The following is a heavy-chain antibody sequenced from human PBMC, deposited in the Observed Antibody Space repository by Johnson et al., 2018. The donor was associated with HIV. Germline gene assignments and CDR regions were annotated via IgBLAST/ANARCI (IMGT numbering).Heavy chain of an antibody. Sequence: LVVSGGGLVQPGRSLRLSCAASAFPFDDHALHWVRQSPGTGLQWFSIILKGRFTISRDNAKNDLDLQMHSPRREDTAVYYCAKLPGGNSGFVDAFDIWGQGTMVTVSS. V-gene: IGHV3-9*01. CDR3: AKLPGGNSGFVDAFDI. CDR1: AFPFDDHA. D-gene: IGHD4-23*01. J-gene: IGHJ3*02. CDR2: I.